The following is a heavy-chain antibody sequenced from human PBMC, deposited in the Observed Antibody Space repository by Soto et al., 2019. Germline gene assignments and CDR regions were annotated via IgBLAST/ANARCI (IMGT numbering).Heavy chain of an antibody. V-gene: IGHV4-31*03. D-gene: IGHD4-17*01. CDR3: ARHLGDYGYEDYYGMDV. CDR1: GGSISSGGYY. CDR2: IYYSGST. J-gene: IGHJ6*02. Sequence: SETLSLTCTVSGGSISSGGYYWSWIRQHPGKGLEWIGYIYYSGSTYYNPSLKSRVTISVDTSKNQFSLKLSSVTATDTAVYYCARHLGDYGYEDYYGMDVWGLGTTVTVLL.